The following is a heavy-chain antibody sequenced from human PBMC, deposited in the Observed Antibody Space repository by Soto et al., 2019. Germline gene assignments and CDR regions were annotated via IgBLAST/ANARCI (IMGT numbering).Heavy chain of an antibody. J-gene: IGHJ4*02. Sequence: ASVKVSCKASGYTFTSYGISWVRQAPGRGLEWVGWISAYNGNTNYAQKLQGRVTMTTDTSTSTAYMELRSLRSDDTAVYYCARVGRQSFYDGFPVYWGQGTLVTVSS. CDR2: ISAYNGNT. D-gene: IGHD3-22*01. V-gene: IGHV1-18*04. CDR1: GYTFTSYG. CDR3: ARVGRQSFYDGFPVY.